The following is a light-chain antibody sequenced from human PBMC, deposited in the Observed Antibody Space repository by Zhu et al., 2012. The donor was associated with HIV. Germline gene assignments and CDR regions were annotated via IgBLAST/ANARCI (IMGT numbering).Light chain of an antibody. Sequence: EIVLTQSPGTLSLSPGERATLSCRASQSVSSNYLAWHQQKPGQAPRLLIYGASSRATGIPDRFSGSGFGTDFTLTISRLEPEDFAVYYCQQYGSSPTFGGGTKVEIK. V-gene: IGKV3-20*01. J-gene: IGKJ4*01. CDR3: QQYGSSPT. CDR2: GAS. CDR1: QSVSSNY.